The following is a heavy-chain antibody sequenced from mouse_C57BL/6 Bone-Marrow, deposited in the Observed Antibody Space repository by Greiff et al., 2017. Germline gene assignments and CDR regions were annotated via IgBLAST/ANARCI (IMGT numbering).Heavy chain of an antibody. V-gene: IGHV1-12*01. CDR2: IYPGNGDT. J-gene: IGHJ3*01. CDR3: ARGGSFAY. CDR1: GYTFTSYN. Sequence: VQLQQSGAELVRPGASVKMSCKASGYTFTSYNMHWVKQPPRQGLEWIGAIYPGNGDTSYNQKFKGKAILTVDKSSSTAYMQLSSLTSEDSAVYFCARGGSFAYWGQGTLVTVSA.